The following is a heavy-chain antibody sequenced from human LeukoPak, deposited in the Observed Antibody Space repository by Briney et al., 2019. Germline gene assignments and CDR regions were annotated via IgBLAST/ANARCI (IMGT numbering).Heavy chain of an antibody. CDR2: ISAYNGNT. D-gene: IGHD5-12*01. Sequence: RASVKVSCKASGYTFTSYGISWVRQAPGQGLEWMGWISAYNGNTNYAQKLQGRVTMTTDTSTSTAYMELRSLRSEDTAVYYCARAGHSGYDGARFFDYWGQGTLVTVSS. CDR1: GYTFTSYG. J-gene: IGHJ4*02. V-gene: IGHV1-18*01. CDR3: ARAGHSGYDGARFFDY.